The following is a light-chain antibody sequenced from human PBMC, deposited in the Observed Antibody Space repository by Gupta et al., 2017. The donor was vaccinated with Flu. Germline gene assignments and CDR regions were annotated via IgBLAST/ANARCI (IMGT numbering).Light chain of an antibody. CDR1: SSNIGSNT. CDR3: AAWDDSLNGRGV. J-gene: IGLJ3*02. Sequence: QSVLTPPPSASGTPGHRVTISCSGSSSNIGSNTVNWYQQLPGTAPKLLIYSNNQRPSGVPDRFSGSKSGTSASLAISGLQSEDEADYYCAAWDDSLNGRGVFGGGTKLTVL. CDR2: SNN. V-gene: IGLV1-44*01.